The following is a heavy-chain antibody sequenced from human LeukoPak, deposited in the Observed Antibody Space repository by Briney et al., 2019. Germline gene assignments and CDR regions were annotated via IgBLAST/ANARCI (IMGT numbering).Heavy chain of an antibody. CDR1: GDFVSSNSGA. CDR3: ARDHCTTSSCRNWFAL. CDR2: AYFRTKWYK. D-gene: IGHD2-2*01. J-gene: IGHJ5*01. V-gene: IGHV6-1*01. Sequence: SQTLSVTCVVSGDFVSSNSGAWNWIRQTPSRGLEWLGRAYFRTKWYKEYAVSVQSRITIDADTSKNQFILQLKSVTPDDRAVYYCARDHCTTSSCRNWFALWGQGTLVTVSS.